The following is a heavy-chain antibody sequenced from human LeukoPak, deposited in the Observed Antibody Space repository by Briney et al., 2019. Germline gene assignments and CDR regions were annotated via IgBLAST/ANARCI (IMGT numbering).Heavy chain of an antibody. CDR2: IYHSGST. Sequence: SETLSLTCAVSGYSISSGYYWGWIRQPPGKGLEWIGSIYHSGSTYHNPSLKSRVTISVDTSKNQFSLKLSSVTAADTAVYYCARLYYGGITYYYYYMDVWGKGTTVTVSS. V-gene: IGHV4-38-2*01. J-gene: IGHJ6*03. CDR3: ARLYYGGITYYYYYMDV. D-gene: IGHD4-23*01. CDR1: GYSISSGYY.